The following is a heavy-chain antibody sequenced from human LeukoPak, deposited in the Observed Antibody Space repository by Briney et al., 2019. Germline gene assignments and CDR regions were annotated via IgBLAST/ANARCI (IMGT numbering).Heavy chain of an antibody. D-gene: IGHD6-13*01. CDR2: IYYSGST. CDR1: GGSISSYY. CDR3: ARGGSSWYWFDP. J-gene: IGHJ5*02. V-gene: IGHV4-59*01. Sequence: SETLSLTCTVSGGSISSYYWSWIRQPPGKGLEWIGYIYYSGSTNYNPSLKSRVTISVNTSKNQFSLKLSSVTAADTAVYYCARGGSSWYWFDPWGQGTLVTVSS.